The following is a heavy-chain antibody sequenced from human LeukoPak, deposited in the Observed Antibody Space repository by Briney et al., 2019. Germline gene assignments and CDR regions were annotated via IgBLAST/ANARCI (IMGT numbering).Heavy chain of an antibody. CDR1: GDSISTYY. CDR3: ARSRSGYSYDHAAFEI. V-gene: IGHV4-59*01. J-gene: IGHJ3*02. Sequence: LETLSLTCTVSGDSISTYYWSWIRQPPGKGLEWIAYIDYRGSTTYNPSLRSRVTISVDTSRNQFSLKLYSVTAADTAVYYCARSRSGYSYDHAAFEIWGQGTMVTVSS. CDR2: IDYRGST. D-gene: IGHD5-18*01.